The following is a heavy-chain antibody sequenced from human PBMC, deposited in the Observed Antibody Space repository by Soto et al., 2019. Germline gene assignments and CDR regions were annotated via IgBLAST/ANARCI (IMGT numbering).Heavy chain of an antibody. CDR2: INSDGSTT. CDR3: ARRLNSGSTFDP. V-gene: IGHV3-74*01. Sequence: EVQLVESGGGLVQPGGSLRLSCAASGFTFSSYWMHWVRQAPGKGLVWVSRINSDGSTTTYADSVKGRFTISRDNAKNTLYLQMNRLRAEAAAVYYCARRLNSGSTFDPWGQATLVTVSS. CDR1: GFTFSSYW. D-gene: IGHD2-21*02. J-gene: IGHJ5*02.